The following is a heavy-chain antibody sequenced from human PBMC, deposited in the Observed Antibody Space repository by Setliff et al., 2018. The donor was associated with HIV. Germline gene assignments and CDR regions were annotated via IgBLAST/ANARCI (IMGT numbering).Heavy chain of an antibody. CDR2: IYTGGTT. J-gene: IGHJ3*02. CDR1: GGSISSGSHY. CDR3: CRSMTTVLEDAFDI. Sequence: SETLSLTCTVSGGSISSGSHYWTWIRQPAGKGLEWIGHIYTGGTTNYNPSLKSRVSISADMSKNLFSLNLSSVTAADTAVYYCCRSMTTVLEDAFDIWGQGAMVTVSS. V-gene: IGHV4-61*09. D-gene: IGHD4-17*01.